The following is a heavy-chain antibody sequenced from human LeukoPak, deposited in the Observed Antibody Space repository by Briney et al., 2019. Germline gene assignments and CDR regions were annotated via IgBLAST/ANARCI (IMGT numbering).Heavy chain of an antibody. CDR2: INSDGSST. Sequence: GGSLRLSCAASGFTLSTYWMHWVRQAPGKGPVWVSRINSDGSSTTYADSVKGRFTISRDNAKSTLYLQMNSLRAEDTAVYYCARSYGMDVWGQGTTVTVSS. V-gene: IGHV3-74*01. CDR1: GFTLSTYW. J-gene: IGHJ6*02. CDR3: ARSYGMDV.